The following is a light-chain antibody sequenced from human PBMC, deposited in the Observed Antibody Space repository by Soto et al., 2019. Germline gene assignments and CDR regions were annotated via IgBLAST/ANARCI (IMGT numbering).Light chain of an antibody. V-gene: IGKV3-20*01. Sequence: EIVLTQSPVTLSLSPGERATLSCRASQSVSSSYLAWYQQKPGQAPRLLIYGASSRATGIPDRFSGSGSGTGFTLTISRLEPEDFAVYYCQQYGSSPEWTFGQGTKVDIK. CDR2: GAS. J-gene: IGKJ1*01. CDR3: QQYGSSPEWT. CDR1: QSVSSSY.